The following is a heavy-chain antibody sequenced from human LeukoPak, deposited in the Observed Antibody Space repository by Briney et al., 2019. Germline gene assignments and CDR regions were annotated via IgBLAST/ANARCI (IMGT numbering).Heavy chain of an antibody. J-gene: IGHJ4*02. V-gene: IGHV3-23*01. CDR3: AKSGSSGYYSGGKYYFDY. Sequence: GGSLRLSCAASGFTFSSYGMSCVRQAPGKGLEWVSAISGSGGSTYYADSVKGRFTISRDNSKNTLYLQMNSLRAEDTAVYYCAKSGSSGYYSGGKYYFDYWGQGTLVTVSS. CDR2: ISGSGGST. CDR1: GFTFSSYG. D-gene: IGHD3-22*01.